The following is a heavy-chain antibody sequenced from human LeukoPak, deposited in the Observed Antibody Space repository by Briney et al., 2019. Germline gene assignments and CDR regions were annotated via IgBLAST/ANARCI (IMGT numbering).Heavy chain of an antibody. J-gene: IGHJ6*03. CDR3: ARALDYYYMDV. CDR2: ISYDGSNK. D-gene: IGHD1-1*01. CDR1: GFTFSNYG. Sequence: GGSLRLSCAASGFTFSNYGMHWVRQAPGKGLEGVAVISYDGSNKYYADSVKGRFTISRDNAKNTLYLQMNSLRAEDTAVYYCARALDYYYMDVWGKGTTVTVSS. V-gene: IGHV3-30*03.